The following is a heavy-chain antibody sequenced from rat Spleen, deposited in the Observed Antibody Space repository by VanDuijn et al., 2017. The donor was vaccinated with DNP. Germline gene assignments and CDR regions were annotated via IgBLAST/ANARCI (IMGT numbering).Heavy chain of an antibody. CDR2: IIYDGSRT. CDR3: ATGVYGGYEDWFAY. CDR1: GFTFSDYY. V-gene: IGHV5S10*01. D-gene: IGHD1-11*01. J-gene: IGHJ3*01. Sequence: EVQLVESGGGLVQPGRSLRLSCAASGFTFSDYYMAWVRQAPKKGLEWVATIIYDGSRTYYRDSVKGRFTISRDNAKSTLYLQMDSLRSEDTATYYCATGVYGGYEDWFAYWGQGTLVTVSS.